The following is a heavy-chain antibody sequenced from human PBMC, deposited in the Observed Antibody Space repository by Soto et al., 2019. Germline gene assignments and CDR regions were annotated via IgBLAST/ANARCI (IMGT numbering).Heavy chain of an antibody. J-gene: IGHJ5*02. CDR2: MNPNSGNT. D-gene: IGHD4-17*01. V-gene: IGHV1-8*01. CDR3: ARGHGETKFDP. CDR1: GYTFTNYD. Sequence: APLKGSCQASGYTFTNYDFNWGGQATGQGLEWMGWMNPNSGNTGYAQKFQGRVTMARNTSISTAYMELSSLRSEDTAVYYCARGHGETKFDPWGQGTLVTVSS.